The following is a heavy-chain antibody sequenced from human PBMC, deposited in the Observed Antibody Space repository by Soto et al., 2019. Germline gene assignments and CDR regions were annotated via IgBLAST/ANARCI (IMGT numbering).Heavy chain of an antibody. CDR2: IYYSGST. Sequence: SDNLSLTCTVSGGFISSYYWSWIRQPPGKGLEWIGYIYYSGSTNYNPSLKSRVTISVDTSKNQFSLKLSSVTAADTAVYYCARRYGSAFDIWGQGTMVTVS. CDR1: GGFISSYY. V-gene: IGHV4-59*01. CDR3: ARRYGSAFDI. J-gene: IGHJ3*02. D-gene: IGHD3-10*01.